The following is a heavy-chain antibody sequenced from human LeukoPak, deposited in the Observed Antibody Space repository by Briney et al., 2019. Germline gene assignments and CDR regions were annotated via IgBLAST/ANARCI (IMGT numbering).Heavy chain of an antibody. D-gene: IGHD5-12*01. J-gene: IGHJ4*02. CDR1: GGSLNINNHY. V-gene: IGHV4-39*01. Sequence: PSETLSLTCSLSGGSLNINNHYCGSRRRHAGKGREWHGSINYRATICCRPSLNSQLTTSVVTSGNQFSLKLASATAADTAVYYCARHPGYRAGWWYFYFWGQGTLVTVSS. CDR2: INYRATI. CDR3: ARHPGYRAGWWYFYF.